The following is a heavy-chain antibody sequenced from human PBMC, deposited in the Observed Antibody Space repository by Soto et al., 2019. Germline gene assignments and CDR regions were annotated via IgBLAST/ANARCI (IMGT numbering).Heavy chain of an antibody. D-gene: IGHD1-7*01. Sequence: PEGSLRLSCTGSGFTFSSYGMNWVRQAPGSGLEWVSYISPGDDTIHYSDSVKGRFTISRDNAKNSLYLQMNNVRVEDSALYYWEREGEGNYFYFDYWGQGTRVTVSS. CDR3: EREGEGNYFYFDY. J-gene: IGHJ4*02. CDR2: ISPGDDTI. V-gene: IGHV3-48*03. CDR1: GFTFSSYG.